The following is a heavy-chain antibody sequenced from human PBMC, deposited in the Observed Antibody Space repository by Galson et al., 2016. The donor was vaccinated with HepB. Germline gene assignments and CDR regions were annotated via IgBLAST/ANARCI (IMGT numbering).Heavy chain of an antibody. V-gene: IGHV6-1*01. CDR2: TFYRSTWEN. Sequence: CAISGDSVYNNGAAWVWIRQSPSRGLEWLGRTFYRSTWENHYAGSVKNRITISPDTSRNQFSLHLNSVTPGDTAVYYCARAVMLGRGMDVWGQGTTVTVS. J-gene: IGHJ6*02. CDR1: GDSVYNNGAA. D-gene: IGHD3-10*01. CDR3: ARAVMLGRGMDV.